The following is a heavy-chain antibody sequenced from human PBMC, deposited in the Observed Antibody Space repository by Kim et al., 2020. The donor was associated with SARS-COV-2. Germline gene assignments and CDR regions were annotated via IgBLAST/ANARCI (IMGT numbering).Heavy chain of an antibody. V-gene: IGHV3-30*18. J-gene: IGHJ5*02. D-gene: IGHD3-10*01. Sequence: GGSLRLSCAASGFTFSSYGMHWVRQAPGKGLEWVAVISYDGSNKYYADSVKGRFTISRDNSKNTLYLQMNSLRAEDTAVYYCAKASYGSGSWFDPWGQGTLVTVSS. CDR3: AKASYGSGSWFDP. CDR2: ISYDGSNK. CDR1: GFTFSSYG.